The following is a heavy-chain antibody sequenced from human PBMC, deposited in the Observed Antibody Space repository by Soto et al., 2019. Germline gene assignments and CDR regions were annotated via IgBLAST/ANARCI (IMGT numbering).Heavy chain of an antibody. CDR2: IYYSGST. D-gene: IGHD2-2*01. Sequence: SETLSLTCTVSGGSISSYYWSWIRQPPGKGLEWIGYIYYSGSTNYNPSLKSRVTISVDTSKNQFSLKLSSVTAADTAVYYCARGGSVVVPAAIHWFDPWGQGTLVTVSS. V-gene: IGHV4-59*01. CDR1: GGSISSYY. CDR3: ARGGSVVVPAAIHWFDP. J-gene: IGHJ5*02.